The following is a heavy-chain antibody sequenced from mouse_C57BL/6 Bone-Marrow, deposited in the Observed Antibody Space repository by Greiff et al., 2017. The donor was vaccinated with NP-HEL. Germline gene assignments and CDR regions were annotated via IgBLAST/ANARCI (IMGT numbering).Heavy chain of an antibody. Sequence: VQLQQSGAELVMPGASVKLSCKASGYTFTSYWMHWVKQRPGQGLEWIGEIDPSDSYTNYNQKFKGKSTLTVDKSSSTAYMQLSSLTSEDSAVYYCARYGSYPYWGQGTTLTVSS. CDR1: GYTFTSYW. J-gene: IGHJ2*01. V-gene: IGHV1-69*01. D-gene: IGHD1-1*02. CDR2: IDPSDSYT. CDR3: ARYGSYPY.